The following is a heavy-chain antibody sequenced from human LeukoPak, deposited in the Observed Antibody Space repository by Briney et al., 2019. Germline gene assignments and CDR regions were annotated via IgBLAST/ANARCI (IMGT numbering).Heavy chain of an antibody. J-gene: IGHJ4*02. D-gene: IGHD2-15*01. CDR2: IYYSGST. Sequence: KSSETLSLTCTVSGGSISSGDYYWSWIRQPPGKGLEWIGYIYYSGSTYYNPSLKSRVTISVDTSKNQFSLKLSSVTAADTAVYYCARGPLWWYALDYWGQGTLVTVSS. CDR3: ARGPLWWYALDY. V-gene: IGHV4-30-4*01. CDR1: GGSISSGDYY.